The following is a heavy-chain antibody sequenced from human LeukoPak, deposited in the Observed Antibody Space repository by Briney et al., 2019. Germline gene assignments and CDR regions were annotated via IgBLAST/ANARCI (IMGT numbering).Heavy chain of an antibody. D-gene: IGHD6-13*01. CDR3: ASSYSSSWYDDY. Sequence: GGSLRPSCAASGFTFSSYAMSWVRQAPGKGLEWVSAISGSGGSTYYADSVKGRFTISRDNAKNSLYLQMNSLRAEDTAVYYCASSYSSSWYDDYWGQGTLVTVSS. CDR1: GFTFSSYA. CDR2: ISGSGGST. V-gene: IGHV3-23*01. J-gene: IGHJ4*02.